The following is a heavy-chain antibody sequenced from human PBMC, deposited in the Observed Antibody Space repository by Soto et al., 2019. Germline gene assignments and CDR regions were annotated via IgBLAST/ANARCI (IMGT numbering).Heavy chain of an antibody. CDR1: GGSFSCYY. CDR3: ATRITVFGLLIPPFDP. D-gene: IGHD3-3*01. J-gene: IGHJ5*02. V-gene: IGHV4-34*01. CDR2: INHSGST. Sequence: PSETLSLTCAVYGGSFSCYYWSWIRQPPGKGLEWIGEINHSGSTHYNPSLKSRVTMSVDTSKNQFSLRLSSVTAADTAIYYCATRITVFGLLIPPFDPWGQGTQVTVPS.